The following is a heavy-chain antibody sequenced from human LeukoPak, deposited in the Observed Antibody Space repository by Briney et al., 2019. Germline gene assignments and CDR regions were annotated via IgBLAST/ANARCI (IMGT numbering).Heavy chain of an antibody. Sequence: GGSLRLSCAASGFTFSSYSMNWVRHAPGKGLEWVSSISSSSSYIYYADSVKGRFTISRDNAKNSLYLQMNSLRAEDTAVYYCARGEGYCSGGSCYSDYWGQGTLVTVSS. V-gene: IGHV3-21*01. CDR3: ARGEGYCSGGSCYSDY. CDR2: ISSSSSYI. CDR1: GFTFSSYS. D-gene: IGHD2-15*01. J-gene: IGHJ4*02.